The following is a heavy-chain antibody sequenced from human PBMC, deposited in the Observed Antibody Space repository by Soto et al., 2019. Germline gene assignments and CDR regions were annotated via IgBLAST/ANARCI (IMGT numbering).Heavy chain of an antibody. Sequence: SETLSLTCTVSGASISGYYWSWIRKSAGKGLEWIGRIYATGTTDYNPSLKSRVMMSVDTSKKQFSLKLRSVTATDTAVYYCVRDGTKTLRDWFDPWGQGISVTVSS. J-gene: IGHJ5*02. V-gene: IGHV4-4*07. CDR1: GASISGYY. CDR2: IYATGTT. D-gene: IGHD1-1*01. CDR3: VRDGTKTLRDWFDP.